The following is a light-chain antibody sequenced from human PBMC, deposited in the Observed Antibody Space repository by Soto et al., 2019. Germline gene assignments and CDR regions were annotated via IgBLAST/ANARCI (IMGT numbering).Light chain of an antibody. CDR1: QSVSSY. V-gene: IGKV3-11*01. CDR3: QQRSDSGFT. J-gene: IGKJ3*01. CDR2: DAS. Sequence: EIVLTQSPATLSLSPGERATLSCRASQSVSSYLAWYQQKPGQAPRLLIYDASNRHTGIPARFSSSRSGTDLARPIRVLEPADFEVNYYQQRSDSGFTFCHPTKVDI.